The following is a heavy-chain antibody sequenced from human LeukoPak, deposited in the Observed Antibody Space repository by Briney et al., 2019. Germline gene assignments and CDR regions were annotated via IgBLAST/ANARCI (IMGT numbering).Heavy chain of an antibody. CDR3: ARGDDTAMVPFDY. CDR2: INPNSGGT. D-gene: IGHD5-18*01. J-gene: IGHJ4*02. Sequence: ASVKVSCKASGYTFTGYYMHWVRQAPGQGLEWMGWINPNSGGTNYAQKFQGRVTMTRDTSISTAYMELSRLRSNDTAVYYCARGDDTAMVPFDYWGQGTLVTVSS. CDR1: GYTFTGYY. V-gene: IGHV1-2*02.